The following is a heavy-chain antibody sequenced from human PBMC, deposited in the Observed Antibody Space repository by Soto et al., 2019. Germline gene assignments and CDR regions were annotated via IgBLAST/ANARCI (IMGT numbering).Heavy chain of an antibody. D-gene: IGHD3-22*01. J-gene: IGHJ3*02. CDR1: GFTFSSYG. Sequence: GGSLRLSCAASGFTFSSYGMHWVRQAPGKGLEWVAVIWYDGSNKYYADSVKGRFTISRDNSKNTLYLQMNSLRAEDTAVYYCARDKDYYDSSGYYYVKGAFDIWGQGKMVTVSS. V-gene: IGHV3-33*01. CDR3: ARDKDYYDSSGYYYVKGAFDI. CDR2: IWYDGSNK.